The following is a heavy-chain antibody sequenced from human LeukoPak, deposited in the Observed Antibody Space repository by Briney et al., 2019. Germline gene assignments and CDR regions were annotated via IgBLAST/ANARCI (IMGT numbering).Heavy chain of an antibody. CDR1: GGSISSYY. CDR3: ARTGGDCSSGLCYYAMDV. D-gene: IGHD2-21*02. CDR2: IHYTGST. V-gene: IGHV4-59*01. J-gene: IGHJ6*02. Sequence: SSETLSLTCTVSGGSISSYYWSWIRQPPGKGLEWIGYIHYTGSTDYNPSLRSRVTLSIDMSKNQFSLRLSSVTAADTAVYYCARTGGDCSSGLCYYAMDVWGQGTTVTVS.